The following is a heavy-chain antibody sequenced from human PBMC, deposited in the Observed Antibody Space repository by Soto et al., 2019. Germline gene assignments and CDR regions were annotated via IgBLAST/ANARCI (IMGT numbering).Heavy chain of an antibody. D-gene: IGHD6-13*01. Sequence: ASVKVSCKASGYTFTGSYIHWVRQAPGQGLEWMGWINPNSGGTSYAQKFQGRVTMTRDTSISTAYMELTRLKSDDTAVYYCAGRWGSSCPSDVFDLWGQGTMVPVSS. CDR2: INPNSGGT. V-gene: IGHV1-2*02. J-gene: IGHJ3*01. CDR1: GYTFTGSY. CDR3: AGRWGSSCPSDVFDL.